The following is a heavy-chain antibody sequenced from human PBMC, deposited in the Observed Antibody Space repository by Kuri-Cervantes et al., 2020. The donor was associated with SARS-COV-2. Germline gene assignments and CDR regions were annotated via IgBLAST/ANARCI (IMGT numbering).Heavy chain of an antibody. Sequence: SETLSLTCSVSGFSVTSGSYYWSWLRQSPGKGLEWIGYIYYGGSTTYNPAIKSRVTISIDMTNNQFFLNLKGASAADTAVYYCARGFWTGFLFDSWGQGSRVTVSS. J-gene: IGHJ4*02. CDR1: GFSVTSGSYY. CDR2: IYYGGST. V-gene: IGHV4-61*01. D-gene: IGHD3/OR15-3a*01. CDR3: ARGFWTGFLFDS.